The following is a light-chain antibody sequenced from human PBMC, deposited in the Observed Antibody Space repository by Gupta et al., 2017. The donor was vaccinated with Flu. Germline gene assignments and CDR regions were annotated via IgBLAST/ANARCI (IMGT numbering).Light chain of an antibody. Sequence: VNISTSAISSKFGSYDVYCYHLRPAPAPNLLIFDNVRRSSGIPVRFSGSNSATSATLSITGLQAEDVADYYCAAADTSRSVWVFGGGTKLTVL. CDR2: DNV. V-gene: IGLV1-47*02. J-gene: IGLJ3*02. CDR1: SSKFGSYD. CDR3: AAADTSRSVWV.